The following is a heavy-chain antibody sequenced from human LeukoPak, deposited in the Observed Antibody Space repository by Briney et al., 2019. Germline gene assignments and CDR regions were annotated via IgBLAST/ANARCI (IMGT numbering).Heavy chain of an antibody. CDR3: ARNFGGGDSSGPYY. J-gene: IGHJ4*02. V-gene: IGHV3-48*04. Sequence: PGGSLRLSCAASGFTFSSYSMNWVRQAPGKGLEWVSYISSSTSTIYNADSVKGRFIISRDNAKNSLYLQVNSLRAEDTALYYCARNFGGGDSSGPYYWGQGTLVTVSS. CDR2: ISSSTSTI. CDR1: GFTFSSYS. D-gene: IGHD3-22*01.